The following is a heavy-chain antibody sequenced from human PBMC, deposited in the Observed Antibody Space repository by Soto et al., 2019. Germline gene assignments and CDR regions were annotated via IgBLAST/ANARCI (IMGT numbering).Heavy chain of an antibody. CDR1: GGSISSGDYY. D-gene: IGHD3-3*01. CDR3: ARDFQQYYDFWSGYPRGDGMDV. V-gene: IGHV4-30-4*01. J-gene: IGHJ6*02. Sequence: KPSETLSLTCTVSGGSISSGDYYWSWIRQPPGKGLEWIGYIYYSGSTYYNPSLKSRVTISVDTSKNQFSLKLSSVTAADTAVYYCARDFQQYYDFWSGYPRGDGMDVWGQGTTVTVSS. CDR2: IYYSGST.